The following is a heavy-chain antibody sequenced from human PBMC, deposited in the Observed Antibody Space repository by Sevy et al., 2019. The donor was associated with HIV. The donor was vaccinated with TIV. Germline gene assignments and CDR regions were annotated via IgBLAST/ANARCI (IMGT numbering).Heavy chain of an antibody. CDR1: GFTFSSYS. D-gene: IGHD3-9*01. CDR2: ISSSSSYI. V-gene: IGHV3-21*01. Sequence: GGSLRLSCAASGFTFSSYSMNWVRQAPGKGLEWVSSISSSSSYIYYADSVKGRFTISRDNAKNSLYLQMNSLRAEDTAVYYCARGHHPGPIDDIWTYYYYGMDVWGQGTTATVSS. J-gene: IGHJ6*02. CDR3: ARGHHPGPIDDIWTYYYYGMDV.